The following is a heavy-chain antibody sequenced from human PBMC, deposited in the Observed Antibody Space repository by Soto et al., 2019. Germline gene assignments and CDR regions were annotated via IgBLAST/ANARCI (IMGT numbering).Heavy chain of an antibody. V-gene: IGHV2-5*02. CDR2: IYWDEDK. J-gene: IGHJ6*03. Sequence: QITLKESGPTLVRPTQTLTLTCSFSGFSLNTNGMGVGWIRQPPGKALEWLAFIYWDEDKRYSPSLKTRLTVTTDTFQTAVVATLTNLDHLDTGTSYCAGCNSDSGLGAWGKGTTVTVS. CDR3: AGCNSDSGLGA. CDR1: GFSLNTNGMG. D-gene: IGHD1-26*01.